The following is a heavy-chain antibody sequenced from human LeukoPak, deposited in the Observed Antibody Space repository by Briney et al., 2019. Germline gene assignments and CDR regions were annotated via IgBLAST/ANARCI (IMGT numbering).Heavy chain of an antibody. V-gene: IGHV3-74*01. CDR3: IRDFRSADL. CDR1: GFTFSSYW. Sequence: GGSLRLSCAASGFTFSSYWMHWVRQAPGKGLVWVSRIYVDGRTTNYADSVKGRFTISRDNAKNTVYLEMNSLSVEDTATYYCIRDFRSADLWGQGTLVTVTS. CDR2: IYVDGRTT. J-gene: IGHJ5*02.